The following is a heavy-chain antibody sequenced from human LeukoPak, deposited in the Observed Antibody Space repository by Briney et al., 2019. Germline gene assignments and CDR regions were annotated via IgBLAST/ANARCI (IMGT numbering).Heavy chain of an antibody. CDR3: AKDPYPYYDMLSSNWFDP. J-gene: IGHJ5*02. Sequence: GGSLRLSCAASGFTFSSYAMSWVRQAPGKGLEWVSAISGSGGSTYYADSVKGRFTISRDNSKNTLYLQMNSLRAEDTAVYYCAKDPYPYYDMLSSNWFDPWGQGTLVTVSS. CDR2: ISGSGGST. V-gene: IGHV3-23*01. D-gene: IGHD3-9*01. CDR1: GFTFSSYA.